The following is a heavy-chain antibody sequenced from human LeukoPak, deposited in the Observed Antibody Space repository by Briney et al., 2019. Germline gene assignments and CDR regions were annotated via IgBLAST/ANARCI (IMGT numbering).Heavy chain of an antibody. Sequence: HPGGSLRLSCAASGFTFSSYAMSWVRQAPGKGLEWVSAISGSGGSTYYADSVKGRFTISRDNSKNTLYLQMNSLRAEDTAVYYCAKTSDYAGKSPSYYFDYWGQGTLVTVSS. V-gene: IGHV3-23*01. CDR3: AKTSDYAGKSPSYYFDY. J-gene: IGHJ4*02. CDR2: ISGSGGST. D-gene: IGHD4-17*01. CDR1: GFTFSSYA.